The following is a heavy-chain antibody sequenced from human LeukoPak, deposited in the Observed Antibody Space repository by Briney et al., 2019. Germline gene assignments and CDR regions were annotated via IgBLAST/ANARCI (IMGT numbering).Heavy chain of an antibody. V-gene: IGHV4-34*01. Sequence: SETLSLTCAVYGGSFSGYYWSWIRQPPGKGLEWIGEINHSGSTNYNPSLKSRVTIPVDTSKNQFSLKLSSVTAADTAVYYCARPGYGGKYFQHWGQGALVTVSS. CDR1: GGSFSGYY. J-gene: IGHJ1*01. CDR3: ARPGYGGKYFQH. D-gene: IGHD4-23*01. CDR2: INHSGST.